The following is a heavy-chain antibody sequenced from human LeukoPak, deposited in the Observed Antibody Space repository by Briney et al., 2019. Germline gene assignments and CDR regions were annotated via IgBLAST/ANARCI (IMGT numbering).Heavy chain of an antibody. J-gene: IGHJ4*02. CDR3: AKDQDYESSGYTYYFDY. D-gene: IGHD3-22*01. V-gene: IGHV3-23*01. CDR2: ISGSGGST. Sequence: GGSLRLSCAASGFTFSSYAMSWVRQAPGKGLEWVSAISGSGGSTYYADSVKGRFTISRDNSRNTVYLQMNSLRAEDTAVYYCAKDQDYESSGYTYYFDYWGQGTLVTISS. CDR1: GFTFSSYA.